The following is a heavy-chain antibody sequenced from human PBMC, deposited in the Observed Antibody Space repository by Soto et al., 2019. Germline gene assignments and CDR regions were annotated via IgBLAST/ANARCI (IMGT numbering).Heavy chain of an antibody. CDR3: ARAPYSSSSAYYYGMDV. D-gene: IGHD6-6*01. CDR1: GYSFTSYD. V-gene: IGHV1-18*01. CDR2: ISAHNSNT. J-gene: IGHJ6*02. Sequence: XSVKVSCKASGYSFTSYDISWVRQAPGQGLEWMGWISAHNSNTKYAQKFQGRVTMTTDTSTSTAYMELRSLRSDDTAVYYCARAPYSSSSAYYYGMDVSGQGTTVTVSS.